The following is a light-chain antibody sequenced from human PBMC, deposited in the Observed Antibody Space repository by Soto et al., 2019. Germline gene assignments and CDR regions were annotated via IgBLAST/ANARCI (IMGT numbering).Light chain of an antibody. CDR1: RGISSTSYYNKHY. Sequence: DIVMAQSPDSLAVSLGERATNNCKYSRGISSTSYYNKHYLAWYQQRPGQPPKLHIHWASTRESGVPDRFSGSGSGKDFTLTISRLQAEDVALYFGQQADGDPVTFGGGTRVEIK. J-gene: IGKJ4*01. CDR2: WAS. CDR3: QQADGDPVT. V-gene: IGKV4-1*01.